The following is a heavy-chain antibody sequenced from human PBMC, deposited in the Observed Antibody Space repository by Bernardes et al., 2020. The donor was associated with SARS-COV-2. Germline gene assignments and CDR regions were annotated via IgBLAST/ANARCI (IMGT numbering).Heavy chain of an antibody. J-gene: IGHJ5*02. CDR2: ISSSGGNT. D-gene: IGHD3-10*01. CDR3: AKDRRGSYKFGNWFDP. CDR1: GFTFSNYA. Sequence: GGSLRLSCAASGFTFSNYAMNWVRQTPGKGLEWVSFISSSGGNTYYADSVNGRFSISRDNSKNTLYLQMNSLRAADTAIYYCAKDRRGSYKFGNWFDPWGPGTLVTVSS. V-gene: IGHV3-23*01.